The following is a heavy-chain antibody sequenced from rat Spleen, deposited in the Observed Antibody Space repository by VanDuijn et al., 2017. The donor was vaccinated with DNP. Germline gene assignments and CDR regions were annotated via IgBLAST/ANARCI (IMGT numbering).Heavy chain of an antibody. CDR3: ASLVLPSWFAY. J-gene: IGHJ3*01. Sequence: EVQLVESGGGLVQPGRSLKLSCTASGFTFSNYGMAWVRQAPTMGLEWVASITNSGGHTYYRDSLKGRFTISRNNVKSILYLQMDSLRPEETATYFCASLVLPSWFAYWGQGTLVTVSS. CDR2: ITNSGGHT. CDR1: GFTFSNYG. D-gene: IGHD1-1*01. V-gene: IGHV5S11*01.